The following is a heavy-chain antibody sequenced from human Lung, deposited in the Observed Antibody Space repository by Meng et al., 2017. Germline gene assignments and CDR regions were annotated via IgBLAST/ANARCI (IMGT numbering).Heavy chain of an antibody. J-gene: IGHJ3*02. Sequence: GGSLRLSCSACGFAFSRYTMNWVRRAPGKGLEWLSSINGRSNYIYYADSVKGRFTISRDNVENSLFLQMNNLRVDDTAVYYCVREDGIVGVSSAFDIWGQGTMVTVS. CDR2: INGRSNYI. CDR1: GFAFSRYT. CDR3: VREDGIVGVSSAFDI. V-gene: IGHV3-21*01. D-gene: IGHD1-26*01.